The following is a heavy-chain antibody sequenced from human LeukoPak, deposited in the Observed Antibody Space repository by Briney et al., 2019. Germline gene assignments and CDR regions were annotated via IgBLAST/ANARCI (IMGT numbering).Heavy chain of an antibody. Sequence: PGGSLRLSCAASGFTFSSYSMNWVRQAPGKGLEWVSSISSSSSYIYYADSVKGRLTISRDNAKNSLYLQMNSLRAEDTAVYYCATQLRYYGSGSYSYWGQGTLVTVSS. V-gene: IGHV3-21*01. CDR3: ATQLRYYGSGSYSY. CDR1: GFTFSSYS. J-gene: IGHJ4*02. CDR2: ISSSSSYI. D-gene: IGHD3-10*01.